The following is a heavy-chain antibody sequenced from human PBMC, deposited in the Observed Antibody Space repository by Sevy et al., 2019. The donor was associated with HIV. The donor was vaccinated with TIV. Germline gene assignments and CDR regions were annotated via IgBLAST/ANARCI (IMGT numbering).Heavy chain of an antibody. Sequence: GESLKISCKGSGYSFTSYWIGWVRQMPGKGLEWMGIIYPGDSDTRYSPSFQGQVTISADKSISTAYLQSSSLKASDTAMYYCARRFYGAKGLYYFDYWGQGTLVTVSS. CDR1: GYSFTSYW. J-gene: IGHJ4*02. V-gene: IGHV5-51*01. CDR3: ARRFYGAKGLYYFDY. CDR2: IYPGDSDT. D-gene: IGHD4-17*01.